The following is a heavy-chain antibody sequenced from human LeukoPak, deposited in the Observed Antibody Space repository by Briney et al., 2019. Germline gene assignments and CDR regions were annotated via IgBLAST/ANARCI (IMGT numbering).Heavy chain of an antibody. CDR3: ARVPDITARPCDS. CDR1: GGSFSGNY. D-gene: IGHD1-1*01. CDR2: ISHTGDIT. Sequence: SETLSLTCAVYGGSFSGNYWTLIRQTPGKGLEWIGEISHTGDITNYNPSLKSRVTISVDSSKNQFSLKVTSVTAADTGVYYCARVPDITARPCDSWGPGTLVTVSS. J-gene: IGHJ4*02. V-gene: IGHV4-34*01.